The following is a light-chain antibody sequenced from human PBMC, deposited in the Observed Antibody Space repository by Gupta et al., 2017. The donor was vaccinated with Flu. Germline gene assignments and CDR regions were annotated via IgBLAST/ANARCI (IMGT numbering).Light chain of an antibody. Sequence: LGERATINGRSRQSRLCNSNSKNYLAWYQQKPGQPHKLIIYWASTRESGVPDRFNGSGCGTDFTLTISSRQAEDVAVYYCQQYHGTLTLTFGRGTKVEIK. CDR2: WAS. J-gene: IGKJ4*02. CDR3: QQYHGTLTLT. CDR1: QSRLCNSNSKNY. V-gene: IGKV4-1*01.